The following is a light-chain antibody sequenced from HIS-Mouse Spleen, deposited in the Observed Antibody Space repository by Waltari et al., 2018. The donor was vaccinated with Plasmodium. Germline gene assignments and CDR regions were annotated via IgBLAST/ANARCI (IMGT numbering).Light chain of an antibody. CDR2: DVS. CDR3: CSYAGSYFYV. Sequence: QSALTQPRSVSGSPGQSVTISCTGTSSDVGGYNYVSWYQQHPGKAPKLMIYDVSKRPSGGPDRFSGSKSGNTASLTISGLQAEDEADYYCCSYAGSYFYVFGTGTKVTVL. CDR1: SSDVGGYNY. J-gene: IGLJ1*01. V-gene: IGLV2-11*01.